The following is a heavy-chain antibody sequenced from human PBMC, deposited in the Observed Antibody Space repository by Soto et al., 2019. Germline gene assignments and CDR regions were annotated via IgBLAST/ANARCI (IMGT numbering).Heavy chain of an antibody. J-gene: IGHJ6*02. CDR3: ARSSGYCSSTSCYYGYGMDV. CDR2: ISYDGSNK. V-gene: IGHV3-30-3*01. D-gene: IGHD2-2*03. Sequence: VGSLRLSCAASGFTFSSYAMHWVRQAPGKGLEWVAVISYDGSNKYYADSVKGRFTISRDNSKNTLYLQMNSLRAEDTAVYYCARSSGYCSSTSCYYGYGMDVWGQGTTVTVSS. CDR1: GFTFSSYA.